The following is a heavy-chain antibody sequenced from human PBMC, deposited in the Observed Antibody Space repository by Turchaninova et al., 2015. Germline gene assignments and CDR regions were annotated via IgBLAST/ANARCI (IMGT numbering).Heavy chain of an antibody. CDR3: ARDMLSLPASGTHYPYYHFYMDV. J-gene: IGHJ6*03. CDR1: GFPVSSNY. Sequence: GGSLRLSCAASGFPVSSNYMSWVRQAPGKGLEWVAVIYTAGYTYYGDSVKGRFTISRDNSKNTLYLHMNSLRAEDTAVLYCARDMLSLPASGTHYPYYHFYMDVWGKGTTVTVSS. D-gene: IGHD3-10*01. CDR2: IYTAGYT. V-gene: IGHV3-53*01.